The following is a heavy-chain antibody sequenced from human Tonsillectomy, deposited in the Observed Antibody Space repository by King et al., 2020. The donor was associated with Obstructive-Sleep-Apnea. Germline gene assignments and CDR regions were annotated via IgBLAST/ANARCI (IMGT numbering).Heavy chain of an antibody. J-gene: IGHJ4*02. CDR1: GFSFSNYG. Sequence: VQLKESGGGVVQPGRSLRLSCDASGFSFSNYGMHWVRQAPGKGLEWVAVIWYDGSKTYYADSVKGRFTISRDNSRYTLYLHMNSLRAEDTAVYYCAKDWGATPPFDYWGQGTLVTVSS. V-gene: IGHV3-33*06. CDR2: IWYDGSKT. D-gene: IGHD1-26*01. CDR3: AKDWGATPPFDY.